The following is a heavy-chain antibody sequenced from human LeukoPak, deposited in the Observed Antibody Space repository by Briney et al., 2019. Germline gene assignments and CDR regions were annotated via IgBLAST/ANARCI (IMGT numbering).Heavy chain of an antibody. Sequence: SETLSLTCTVSGGSISTYYWGWIRQPPGKGLEWIGSIFDAGSTFYNPSLKSRVTISVDTSKNQFSLRLNSVTAADTAAYYCARHAVMTSISTYNWLDPWGRGTLVTVSS. V-gene: IGHV4-39*01. CDR1: GGSISTYY. CDR2: IFDAGST. J-gene: IGHJ5*02. D-gene: IGHD2-21*02. CDR3: ARHAVMTSISTYNWLDP.